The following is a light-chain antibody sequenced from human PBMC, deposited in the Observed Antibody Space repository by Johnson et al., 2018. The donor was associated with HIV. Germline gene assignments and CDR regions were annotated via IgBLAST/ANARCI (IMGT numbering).Light chain of an antibody. V-gene: IGLV1-51*01. CDR1: NSNIGNNY. J-gene: IGLJ1*01. Sequence: QSVLTQPPSVSAAPGQKVTISCSGSNSNIGNNYISWYQQLPRTAPKLLIYDTYKRPSGIPDRFSASKSGTSATLGITGLQTGDEADYYCGTWDSSLNAYVFGPGTNVTVL. CDR2: DTY. CDR3: GTWDSSLNAYV.